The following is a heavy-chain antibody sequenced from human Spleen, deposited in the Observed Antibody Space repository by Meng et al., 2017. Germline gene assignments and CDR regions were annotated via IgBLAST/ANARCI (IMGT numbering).Heavy chain of an antibody. CDR2: ISAYNGNT. J-gene: IGHJ4*01. D-gene: IGHD3-9*01. V-gene: IGHV1-18*01. Sequence: ASVKVSCKASGYTFTSYAMHWVRQAPGQRLEWMGWISAYNGNTNYAQKLQGRVTMTTDTSTSTAYMELRSLRSDDTAVYYCARWDYDILTGYFGYFDYWGQGTPVTVSS. CDR1: GYTFTSYA. CDR3: ARWDYDILTGYFGYFDY.